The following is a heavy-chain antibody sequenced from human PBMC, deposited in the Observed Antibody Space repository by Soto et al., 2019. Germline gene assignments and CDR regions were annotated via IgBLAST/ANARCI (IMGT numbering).Heavy chain of an antibody. V-gene: IGHV4-4*07. CDR2: IHSTRSP. CDR1: GDSVSKYY. J-gene: IGHJ5*02. Sequence: RSLTCTVSGDSVSKYYWNWIRQPAGKGLEWIGRIHSTRSPSYNPSLKSRVTMSVDTSKNQFSLKLNLTSVTAADTAVYYCARSPAYGDYANLDTWGRGTLVTVSS. D-gene: IGHD4-17*01. CDR3: ARSPAYGDYANLDT.